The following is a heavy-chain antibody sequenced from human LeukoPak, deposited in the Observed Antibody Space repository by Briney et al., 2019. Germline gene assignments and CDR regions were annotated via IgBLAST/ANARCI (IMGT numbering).Heavy chain of an antibody. CDR3: ASGYYDSSGYSDY. CDR2: IYYSGST. V-gene: IGHV4-39*01. J-gene: IGHJ4*02. D-gene: IGHD3-22*01. CDR1: GGPISSSSYY. Sequence: SETLSLTCTVSGGPISSSSYYWGWIRQPPGKGLEWIGSIYYSGSTYYNPSLKSRVTISVDTSKNQFSLKLSSVTAADTAVYYCASGYYDSSGYSDYWGQGTLVTVSS.